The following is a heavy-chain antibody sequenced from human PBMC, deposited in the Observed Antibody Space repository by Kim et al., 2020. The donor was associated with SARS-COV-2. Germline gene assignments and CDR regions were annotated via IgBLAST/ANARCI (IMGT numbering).Heavy chain of an antibody. Sequence: SVKVSCKASGGTFSSYAISWVRQAPGQGLEWMGGIIPIFGTANYAQKFQGRVTITADESTSTAYMELSSLRSEDTAVYYCARGASLGYCSGGSCPRAFDIWGQGTMVTVSS. CDR2: IIPIFGTA. D-gene: IGHD2-15*01. J-gene: IGHJ3*02. CDR1: GGTFSSYA. V-gene: IGHV1-69*13. CDR3: ARGASLGYCSGGSCPRAFDI.